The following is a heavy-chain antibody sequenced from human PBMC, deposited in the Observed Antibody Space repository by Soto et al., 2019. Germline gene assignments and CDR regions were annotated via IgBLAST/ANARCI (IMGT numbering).Heavy chain of an antibody. CDR3: ARHRPYSTPSYFDY. J-gene: IGHJ4*02. D-gene: IGHD2-15*01. V-gene: IGHV4-59*08. CDR2: IYYTGST. Sequence: SETLSLTCTVSGVSISSYYWSWIRQPPGKGLEWIGYIYYTGSTNYNPSLKSRVTISVDTSKKQFSLKLSSVTAADTAVYYSARHRPYSTPSYFDYWGQGTQVTVSS. CDR1: GVSISSYY.